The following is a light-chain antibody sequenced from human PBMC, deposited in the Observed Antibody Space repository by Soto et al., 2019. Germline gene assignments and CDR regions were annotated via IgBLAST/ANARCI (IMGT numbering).Light chain of an antibody. V-gene: IGKV3-20*01. CDR1: ESVSSNY. Sequence: EIVLTQSPGTLSLSPGERATLSCRASESVSSNYLAWYQQKPGQAPRPLIYGASSRATGIPDRFSGSGSGTDFTLTISRLEPEDFAVYYCQQCGSSLWTFGQGTKVEIK. J-gene: IGKJ1*01. CDR3: QQCGSSLWT. CDR2: GAS.